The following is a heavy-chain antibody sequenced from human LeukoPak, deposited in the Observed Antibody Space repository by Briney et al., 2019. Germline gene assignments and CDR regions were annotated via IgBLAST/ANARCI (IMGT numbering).Heavy chain of an antibody. J-gene: IGHJ4*02. CDR3: ARVVSGWNDY. CDR2: IYYSGST. V-gene: IGHV4-39*07. D-gene: IGHD6-19*01. CDR1: GGSISSSSYY. Sequence: SETLSLTCTVSGGSISSSSYYWGWIRQPPGKGLERIGSIYYSGSTYYNPSLKSRVTISVDTSKNQFSLKLSSVTAADTAVYYCARVVSGWNDYWGQGTLVTVSS.